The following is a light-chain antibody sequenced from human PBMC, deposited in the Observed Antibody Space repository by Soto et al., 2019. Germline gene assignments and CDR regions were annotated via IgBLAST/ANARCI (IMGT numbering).Light chain of an antibody. Sequence: DIQMTQSPSTLSAFVGDRVIITCRTSQSISGWLAWYQQKPGKAPKLLIYKASSLESGVPSRFSGSGSGTEFTLTISSLQPDDFATYYCQQSYSTWTFGQGTKVDIK. CDR2: KAS. CDR3: QQSYSTWT. V-gene: IGKV1-5*03. J-gene: IGKJ1*01. CDR1: QSISGW.